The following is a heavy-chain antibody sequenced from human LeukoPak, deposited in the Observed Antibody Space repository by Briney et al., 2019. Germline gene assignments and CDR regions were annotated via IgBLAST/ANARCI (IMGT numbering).Heavy chain of an antibody. CDR1: GFSFSRYG. CDR3: ASSSWYRDYFDY. CDR2: ISDSGDST. D-gene: IGHD6-13*01. V-gene: IGHV3-23*01. Sequence: GGSLRLPCAASGFSFSRYGMTWVRQAPGKGLEWVSTISDSGDSTYYADSVKGRFTISRDNSKNTLYVQMNSLRAEDTAVYYCASSSWYRDYFDYWGQGTLVTVSS. J-gene: IGHJ4*02.